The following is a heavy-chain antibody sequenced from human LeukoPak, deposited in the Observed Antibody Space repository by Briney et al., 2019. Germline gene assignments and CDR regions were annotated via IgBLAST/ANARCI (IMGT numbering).Heavy chain of an antibody. V-gene: IGHV3-48*02. Sequence: GGSLRLSCSASGFTFSSYAMHWVRQAPGKGLEWVSFISTTGSTIHYGDSVRGRFTISRDNAKNSLSLQMNSLRDEDTAVYYCARGCIGGSCWSRNWFDPWGQGTLVTVSS. CDR1: GFTFSSYA. J-gene: IGHJ5*02. D-gene: IGHD2-15*01. CDR3: ARGCIGGSCWSRNWFDP. CDR2: ISTTGSTI.